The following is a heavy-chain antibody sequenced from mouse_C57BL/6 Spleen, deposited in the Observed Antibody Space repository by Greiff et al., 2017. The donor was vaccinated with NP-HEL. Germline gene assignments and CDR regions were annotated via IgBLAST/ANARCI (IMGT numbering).Heavy chain of an antibody. CDR3: ARDRLYSGSSSYFDY. V-gene: IGHV3-6*01. CDR2: ISYDGSN. J-gene: IGHJ2*01. CDR1: GYSITSGYY. Sequence: EVKLMESGPGLVKPSQSLSLTCSVTGYSITSGYYWYWIRQFPGNQLEWMGYISYDGSNNYNQSLKNRITITRDPSKKQFFLKLHSVTPEYTATYYCARDRLYSGSSSYFDYWGPGTTLTVSS. D-gene: IGHD1-1*01.